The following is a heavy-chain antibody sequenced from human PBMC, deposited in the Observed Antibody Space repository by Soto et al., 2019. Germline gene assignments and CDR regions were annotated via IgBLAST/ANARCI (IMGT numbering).Heavy chain of an antibody. D-gene: IGHD1-7*01. CDR3: ARDEGYKWNYGGSWFDP. Sequence: QVQLVQSGAEGKKPGASVKVSCKASGYTFTSYGISWVRQAPGQGLEWMGWISAYNGNTNYAQKLQGRVTMTTDTSTSTAYMELRSLRSDDTAVYYCARDEGYKWNYGGSWFDPWGQGTLVTVSS. V-gene: IGHV1-18*01. CDR2: ISAYNGNT. J-gene: IGHJ5*02. CDR1: GYTFTSYG.